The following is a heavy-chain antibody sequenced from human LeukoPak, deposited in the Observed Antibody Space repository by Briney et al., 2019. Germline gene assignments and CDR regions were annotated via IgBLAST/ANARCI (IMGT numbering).Heavy chain of an antibody. D-gene: IGHD6-19*01. CDR2: IYYSGST. CDR3: ARGRGYSSGWYRTSFDY. CDR1: GGSISNYY. Sequence: SETLSLTCTVSGGSISNYYWSWIRQPPGKGLEWIGYIYYSGSTNYNPSLKSRVTISVDTSKNQFSLKLSSVTAADTAVYYCARGRGYSSGWYRTSFDYWGQGTLVTVSS. V-gene: IGHV4-59*12. J-gene: IGHJ4*02.